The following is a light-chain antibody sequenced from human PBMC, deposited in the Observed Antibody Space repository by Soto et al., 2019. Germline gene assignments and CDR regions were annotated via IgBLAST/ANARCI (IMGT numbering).Light chain of an antibody. CDR3: QQYYYWPANS. J-gene: IGKJ2*03. CDR1: QNIDNN. CDR2: GAS. V-gene: IGKV3-15*01. Sequence: EIVMTQSPATLSVSPGERATLSCRASQNIDNNLAWYQQKLGQTPRLLIYGASTRATGAPARFSGSGSGTDFTLTISSLQSEDFAVYYCQQYYYWPANSFCQGTKLEIK.